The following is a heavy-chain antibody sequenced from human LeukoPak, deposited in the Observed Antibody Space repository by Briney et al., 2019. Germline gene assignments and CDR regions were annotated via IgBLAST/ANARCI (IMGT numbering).Heavy chain of an antibody. J-gene: IGHJ4*02. V-gene: IGHV5-51*01. CDR1: GYGFTSYW. D-gene: IGHD1-26*01. CDR3: ARTVSGSYYGGFDY. Sequence: GASLKISFKGSGYGFTSYWIGWVRQMPGKGLEWMGIIYPGDSDTRYSPSFQGQVTISADKSISTAYLQWSGLKASDTAMYYCARTVSGSYYGGFDYWGQGTLVTVSS. CDR2: IYPGDSDT.